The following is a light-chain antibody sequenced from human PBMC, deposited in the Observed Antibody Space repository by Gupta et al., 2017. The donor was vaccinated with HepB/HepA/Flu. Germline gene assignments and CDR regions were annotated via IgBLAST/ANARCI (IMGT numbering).Light chain of an antibody. CDR3: KQYVAAVWT. V-gene: IGKV2-28*01. CDR2: FGS. Sequence: DSVMTHSPLSLPVTPGEAASICCRSSQGLRHKNGFNYLHWYLQKPGQSPQLLIYFGSRRAVGVPDRISGSGSGTDFRREIRRVEAEDVGVYYCKQYVAAVWTFGQGTKVEIK. CDR1: QGLRHKNGFNY. J-gene: IGKJ1*01.